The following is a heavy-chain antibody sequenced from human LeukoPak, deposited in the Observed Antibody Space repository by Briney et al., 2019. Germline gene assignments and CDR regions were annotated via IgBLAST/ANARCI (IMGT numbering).Heavy chain of an antibody. CDR3: ARDGKSGYSYGYVV. Sequence: RASETLSLTCTVSGYSISSGYYWGWIRQPPGKGLEWIGSIYHSGRTFYNPSLKSRVTISVDTSKNQFSLKLSSVTAADTAVYYCARDGKSGYSYGYVVWGQGTLVTVSS. D-gene: IGHD5-18*01. CDR1: GYSISSGYY. CDR2: IYHSGRT. J-gene: IGHJ4*02. V-gene: IGHV4-38-2*02.